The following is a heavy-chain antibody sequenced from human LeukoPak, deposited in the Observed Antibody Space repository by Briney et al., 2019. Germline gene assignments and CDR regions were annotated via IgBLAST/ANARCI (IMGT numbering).Heavy chain of an antibody. CDR1: GFTFSTYA. J-gene: IGHJ4*02. V-gene: IGHV3-23*01. CDR2: ISGSGGGT. CDR3: AKDPTGYYYDSSGYYGGY. D-gene: IGHD3-22*01. Sequence: PGGSLRLSCAASGFTFSTYAMSWVRQAAGKGLEWVSLISGSGGGTYYADSVKGRFTISRDNSKNTLYLQMNSLRAEDTAVYYCAKDPTGYYYDSSGYYGGYWGQGTLVTVSS.